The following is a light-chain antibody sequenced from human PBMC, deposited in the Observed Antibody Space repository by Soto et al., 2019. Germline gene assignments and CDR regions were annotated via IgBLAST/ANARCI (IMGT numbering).Light chain of an antibody. CDR1: SSNIGNNY. CDR3: GTWDSSLSAGV. Sequence: QSALTQPPSVSAAPGQKVTISCSGSSSNIGNNYVSWYQQLPGTAPKLLIYENNKRPSGIPDRFSGSKSGTSATLGITGLQTGDEADYYCGTWDSSLSAGVFGTGTKVT. CDR2: ENN. V-gene: IGLV1-51*02. J-gene: IGLJ1*01.